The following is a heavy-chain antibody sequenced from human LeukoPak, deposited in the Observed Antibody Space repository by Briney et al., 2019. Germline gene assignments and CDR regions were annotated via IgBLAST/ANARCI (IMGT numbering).Heavy chain of an antibody. D-gene: IGHD2-15*01. CDR1: GGSISSSSYY. V-gene: IGHV4-39*02. J-gene: IGHJ4*02. CDR3: AREDCSAGTCYAYHFDY. CDR2: IYYSGST. Sequence: SEILSLTCTVSGGSISSSSYYWGWIRQPPGKGLEWIGSIYYSGSTYYNPSLKSRVTISVDTSKNQFSLKLSSVTSTDTAVYYCAREDCSAGTCYAYHFDYWGQGTLVTVSS.